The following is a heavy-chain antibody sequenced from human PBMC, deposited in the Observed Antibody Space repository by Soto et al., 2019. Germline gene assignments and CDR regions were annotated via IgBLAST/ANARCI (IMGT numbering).Heavy chain of an antibody. D-gene: IGHD6-6*01. CDR1: GGSFSGYY. CDR2: INHSGST. CDR3: ARVIAARLKDV. V-gene: IGHV4-34*01. Sequence: SSETLSLTCAVYGGSFSGYYWSWIRQPPGKGLEWIGEINHSGSTNYNPSLKSRVTISVDTSKNQFPLKLSSVTTADTDVYYCARVIAARLKDVWGQATTVTVSS. J-gene: IGHJ6*02.